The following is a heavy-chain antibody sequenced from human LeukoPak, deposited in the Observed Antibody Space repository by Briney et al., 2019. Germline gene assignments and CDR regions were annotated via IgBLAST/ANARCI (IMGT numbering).Heavy chain of an antibody. CDR1: GFTFSSYW. Sequence: GGSLRLSCAASGFTFSSYWMSWVRQAPGKGLEWVANIKQDGSEKYYVDSVKGRFTISRDNAKNSLYLQMNSLRAEDTAAYYCARVDYYDSSGYYYHAFDIWGQGTMVTVSS. J-gene: IGHJ3*02. CDR2: IKQDGSEK. D-gene: IGHD3-22*01. V-gene: IGHV3-7*01. CDR3: ARVDYYDSSGYYYHAFDI.